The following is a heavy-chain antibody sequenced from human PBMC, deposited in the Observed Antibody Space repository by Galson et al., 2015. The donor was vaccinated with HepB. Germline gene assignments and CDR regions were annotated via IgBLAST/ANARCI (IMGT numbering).Heavy chain of an antibody. CDR1: GFTFGSYW. J-gene: IGHJ5*02. Sequence: SLRLSCAASGFTFGSYWMSWVRQTPGKGLEWVANINQDGSEKYYADSVEGRFTISRDNAKNSLYLQMNSLRAEDTAVYYCARDCSGGSCYWFGPWGQGTLVTVSS. CDR2: INQDGSEK. CDR3: ARDCSGGSCYWFGP. D-gene: IGHD2-15*01. V-gene: IGHV3-7*01.